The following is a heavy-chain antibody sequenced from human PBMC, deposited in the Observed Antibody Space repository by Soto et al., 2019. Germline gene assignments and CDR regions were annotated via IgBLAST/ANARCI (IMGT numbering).Heavy chain of an antibody. CDR3: ARDSLAAQYYFDY. D-gene: IGHD6-6*01. V-gene: IGHV3-33*08. CDR2: IWYDGSNK. Sequence: GGSLRLSCAASGFTFSSYGMHWVRQAPGKGLEWVAVIWYDGSNKYYADSVKGRFTISRDNSKNTLYLQMNSLRAEDTAVYYCARDSLAAQYYFDYWGQGTLVTVSS. CDR1: GFTFSSYG. J-gene: IGHJ4*02.